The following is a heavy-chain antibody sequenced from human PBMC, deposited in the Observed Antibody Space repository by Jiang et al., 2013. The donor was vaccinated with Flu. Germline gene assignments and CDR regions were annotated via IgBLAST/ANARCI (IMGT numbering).Heavy chain of an antibody. D-gene: IGHD6-19*01. CDR2: IYYSGST. CDR3: AREGAWLGRGMDV. J-gene: IGHJ6*02. CDR1: GGSISSYY. V-gene: IGHV4-59*01. Sequence: GPGLVKPSETLSLTCTVSGGSISSYYWSWIRQPPGKGLEWIGYIYYSGSTNYNPSLKSRVTISVDTSKNQFSLKLSSVTAADTAVYYCAREGAWLGRGMDVWGQGTTVTVSS.